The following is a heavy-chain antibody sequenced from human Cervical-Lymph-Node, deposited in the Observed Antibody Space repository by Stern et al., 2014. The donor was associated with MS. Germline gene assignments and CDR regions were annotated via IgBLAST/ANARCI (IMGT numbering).Heavy chain of an antibody. CDR1: GFPFSGHG. V-gene: IGHV3-33*05. CDR2: LSHAGSNK. D-gene: IGHD3-22*01. CDR3: ARDGPNYDHNGRGDAFDV. J-gene: IGHJ3*01. Sequence: VQLVESGGGVVQPGGSLRLSCAASGFPFSGHGLHWARQAPGTGLEWVAPLSHAGSNKWYAEAVKGRFTISRDRSRNTMFLQMNTLRLEDAAVYYCARDGPNYDHNGRGDAFDVWGQGAMVTVSP.